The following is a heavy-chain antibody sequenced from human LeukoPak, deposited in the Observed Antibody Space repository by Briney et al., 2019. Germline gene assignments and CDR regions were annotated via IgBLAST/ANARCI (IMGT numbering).Heavy chain of an antibody. J-gene: IGHJ4*02. D-gene: IGHD3-16*01. V-gene: IGHV3-7*05. Sequence: SGGSLRLSCAASGLMFSGYWMSWVRQAPGKGLEWVANIKEDGSEMYYVDSVKGRFTISRDNAKNSLYLQMNILRAEDTAVYYCARALGGFSDYWGQGTLVTVSS. CDR1: GLMFSGYW. CDR3: ARALGGFSDY. CDR2: IKEDGSEM.